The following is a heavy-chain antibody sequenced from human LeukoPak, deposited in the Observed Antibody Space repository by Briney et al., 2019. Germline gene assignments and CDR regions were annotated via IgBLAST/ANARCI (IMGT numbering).Heavy chain of an antibody. V-gene: IGHV1-46*01. J-gene: IGHJ4*02. CDR2: INPSGGST. CDR1: GYTFTSYY. D-gene: IGHD1-26*01. CDR3: ARNREGGSYIDY. Sequence: ASVKVSCKASGYTFTSYYMHWVRQAPGQGLEWMGIINPSGGSTSYAQKFQGRVTMTRDTSISTAYMELSRLRSDDTAVYYCARNREGGSYIDYWGQGTLVTVSS.